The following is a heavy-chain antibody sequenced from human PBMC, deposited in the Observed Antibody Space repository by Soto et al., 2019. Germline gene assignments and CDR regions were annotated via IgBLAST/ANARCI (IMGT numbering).Heavy chain of an antibody. D-gene: IGHD6-19*01. CDR3: ARGSYYSGWV. V-gene: IGHV6-1*01. J-gene: IGHJ4*02. Sequence: SQTLSLTCAISGDSVSSTSTAWSWIRQSPSRGLEWLGRTYYRSNWYSDYAVSVKSRITINPDTSKNQFSLQLKSVTPEDTAVYYCARGSYYSGWVWGQGTLVTVSP. CDR2: TYYRSNWYS. CDR1: GDSVSSTSTA.